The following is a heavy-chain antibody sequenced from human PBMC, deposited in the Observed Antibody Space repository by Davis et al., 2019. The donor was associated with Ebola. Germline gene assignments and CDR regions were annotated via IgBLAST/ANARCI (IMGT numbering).Heavy chain of an antibody. Sequence: SETLSLTCSVSGASISSYYWSWIRQPPGQGLDWIGYIYYSGSTNYNPSLKSRVTISVDTSKNQFSLKLSSVTAADTARYYCARRGTSSWYAGWFDPWGQGTLVTVSS. V-gene: IGHV4-59*08. CDR2: IYYSGST. CDR3: ARRGTSSWYAGWFDP. D-gene: IGHD6-13*01. J-gene: IGHJ5*02. CDR1: GASISSYY.